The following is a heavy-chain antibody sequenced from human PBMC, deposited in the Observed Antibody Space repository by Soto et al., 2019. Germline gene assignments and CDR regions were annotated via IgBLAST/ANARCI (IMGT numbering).Heavy chain of an antibody. CDR3: ARRIYCSSTSCSNWFDP. Sequence: QVQLQESGPGLVKPSQTLSLTCTVSGGSISSGGYYWSWIRQHPGKGLEWIGYIYYSGSTYYNPSLKSRVTIAVDTSKNQFSLKLSAVTAADTVLYYCARRIYCSSTSCSNWFDPWGQGTLVTVSS. J-gene: IGHJ5*02. V-gene: IGHV4-31*03. CDR2: IYYSGST. D-gene: IGHD2-2*01. CDR1: GGSISSGGYY.